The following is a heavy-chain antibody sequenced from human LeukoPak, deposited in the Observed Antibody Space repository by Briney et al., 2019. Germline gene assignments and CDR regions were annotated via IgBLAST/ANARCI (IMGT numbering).Heavy chain of an antibody. CDR3: ARGHTAAMVFCDY. Sequence: WGSLRLSCAASGFTFSSYAIHWVRQAPGKGLEWVAVISYDGSNEFYADSVKGRFTISRDNSKNTLYLQMSSLRAEDTAVYYCARGHTAAMVFCDYWGQGTLVTVSS. CDR1: GFTFSSYA. V-gene: IGHV3-30*04. CDR2: ISYDGSNE. D-gene: IGHD5-18*01. J-gene: IGHJ4*02.